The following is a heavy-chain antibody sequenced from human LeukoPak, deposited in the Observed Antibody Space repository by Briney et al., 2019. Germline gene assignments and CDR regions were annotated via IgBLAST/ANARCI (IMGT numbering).Heavy chain of an antibody. CDR3: ARSIAAAATFDY. D-gene: IGHD6-13*01. J-gene: IGHJ4*02. CDR2: IYSGGST. Sequence: TGGSLRLSCAASGFTVSSNYMSWVRQAPGKGLEWVSVIYSGGSTYYADSVKGRFTISRDNSKNTLYLQMDSLRAEDTAVYYCARSIAAAATFDYWGQGTLVTVSS. V-gene: IGHV3-66*01. CDR1: GFTVSSNY.